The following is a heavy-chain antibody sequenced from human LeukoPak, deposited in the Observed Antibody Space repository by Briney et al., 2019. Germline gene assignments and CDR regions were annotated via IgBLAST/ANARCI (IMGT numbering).Heavy chain of an antibody. J-gene: IGHJ3*02. CDR1: GFAFTDYA. V-gene: IGHV3-23*01. Sequence: GGSLRLSCAASGFAFTDYAISWVRQAPGKGLEWVSAITDSGGATYYADSVKGRFTISRDNSKNTLYLQMNSLRAEDTAVYYCARDALLASYDAFDIWGQGTMVTVSS. CDR3: ARDALLASYDAFDI. CDR2: ITDSGGAT. D-gene: IGHD2-15*01.